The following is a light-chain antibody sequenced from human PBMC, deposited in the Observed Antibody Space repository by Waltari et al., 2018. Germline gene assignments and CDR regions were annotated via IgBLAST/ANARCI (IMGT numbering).Light chain of an antibody. CDR3: LQHNSFPYT. CDR1: QDLRHG. Sequence: DIQMNQFPFSLSASVGERVTHTCRASQDLRHGLGWFQQKPGKAPQRLISAASSLESGGPSRFSGSGSGTEFALTISSLQPEDFAAYYCLQHNSFPYTFGQGTKLEIK. V-gene: IGKV1-17*01. CDR2: AAS. J-gene: IGKJ2*01.